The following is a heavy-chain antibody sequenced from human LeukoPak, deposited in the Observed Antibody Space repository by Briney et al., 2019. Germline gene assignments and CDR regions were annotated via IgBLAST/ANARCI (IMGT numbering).Heavy chain of an antibody. CDR2: ISYDGSNK. CDR3: ARGRGSGGIVVPIDY. V-gene: IGHV3-30*04. J-gene: IGHJ4*02. Sequence: GGSLRLSCAASGFTFSSYAMHWVRQAPGKGLEWVAVISYDGSNKYYADSVKGRFTISRDNSKNTLYLQMNSLRAEDTAVYYCARGRGSGGIVVPIDYWGQGTLVTVSS. D-gene: IGHD3-22*01. CDR1: GFTFSSYA.